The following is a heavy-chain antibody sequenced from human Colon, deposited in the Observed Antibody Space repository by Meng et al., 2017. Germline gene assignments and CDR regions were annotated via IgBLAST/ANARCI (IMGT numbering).Heavy chain of an antibody. CDR3: ARQSGSYYANYGFHI. J-gene: IGHJ3*02. CDR2: IYPGDSET. V-gene: IGHV5-51*01. D-gene: IGHD3-10*01. Sequence: GESLKISCKGSGYSFTNYWIGWVRQMPGKGLEWVGGIYPGDSETSYSPSFQGQVTISGDKSISTVYLQLSSLRASDTAMYYCARQSGSYYANYGFHIWGQGTMVTVSS. CDR1: GYSFTNYW.